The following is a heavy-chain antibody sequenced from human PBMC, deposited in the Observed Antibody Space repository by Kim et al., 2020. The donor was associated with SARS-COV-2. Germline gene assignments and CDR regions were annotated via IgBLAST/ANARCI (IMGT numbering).Heavy chain of an antibody. CDR2: LKEDESEK. J-gene: IGHJ6*02. V-gene: IGHV3-7*01. CDR1: GFMFTNYW. Sequence: GGSLRLSCAASGFMFTNYWMGWVRQAPGKGLEWVAWLKEDESEKYYAASVRGRFTISRDNAKNSLHLQMNSLRAEDTAVYYCARDKGGRSGMDVWGQGTTVTVSS. CDR3: ARDKGGRSGMDV.